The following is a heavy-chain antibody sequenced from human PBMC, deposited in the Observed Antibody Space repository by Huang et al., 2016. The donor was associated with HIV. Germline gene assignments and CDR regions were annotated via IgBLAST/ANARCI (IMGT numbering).Heavy chain of an antibody. Sequence: QVLLVQSGAEVRKPGSSVKVSCTAFGGTFSSYAISWGREAPGQGLEWRGGIIPIFGTAHDTQKFQGRVTITVAESTNTGYMESTRLTSEDTAVYYCARTAYSYGFRQGYNWFDPWGQGTPVTVSS. CDR1: GGTFSSYA. CDR2: IIPIFGTA. V-gene: IGHV1-69*13. CDR3: ARTAYSYGFRQGYNWFDP. J-gene: IGHJ5*02. D-gene: IGHD5-18*01.